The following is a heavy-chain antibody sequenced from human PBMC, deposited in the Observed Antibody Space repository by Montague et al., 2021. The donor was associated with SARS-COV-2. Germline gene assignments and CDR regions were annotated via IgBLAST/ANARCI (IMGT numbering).Heavy chain of an antibody. Sequence: SRRLSLAASGFTFSDPYMDWVRQAPGKGLEWVGRSRNKANGYSTEYAASVKGRFTISRDDSMNFLYLQMNSLRTEDTAIYYCTRADKSVYSFDYWGQGTLVTVSS. CDR3: TRADKSVYSFDY. V-gene: IGHV3-72*01. J-gene: IGHJ4*02. CDR2: SRNKANGYST. CDR1: GFTFSDPY. D-gene: IGHD5/OR15-5a*01.